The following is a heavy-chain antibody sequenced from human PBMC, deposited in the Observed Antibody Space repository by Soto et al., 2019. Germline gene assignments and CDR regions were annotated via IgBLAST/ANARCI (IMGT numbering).Heavy chain of an antibody. CDR1: GGTISSYY. CDR2: IFSAGST. CDR3: AGNSGTYYGSFDY. D-gene: IGHD1-26*01. J-gene: IGHJ4*02. V-gene: IGHV4-4*07. Sequence: QVQLQESAPGLVKPSETLSLTCTVSGGTISSYYWTWIRQPAGKGLEWIGRIFSAGSTNYDPSLKTQVTMSVDTSKNHFSVTLNSVPAAYAAVYFCAGNSGTYYGSFDYWGQGALVTVSS.